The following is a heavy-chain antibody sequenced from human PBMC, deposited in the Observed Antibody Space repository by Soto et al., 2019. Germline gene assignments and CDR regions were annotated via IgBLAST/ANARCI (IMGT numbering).Heavy chain of an antibody. CDR1: GGTFSGYC. J-gene: IGHJ4*02. D-gene: IGHD5-18*01. CDR2: INHSGST. V-gene: IGHV4-34*01. Sequence: SETLSLTCAVYGGTFSGYCWSWIRQPPGKGLEWIGEINHSGSTNYNPSLKSRVTISIDTSKNQFSLKLSSVTAADTAVYYCVRGGRGYSFGYIDYWGQGTLVT. CDR3: VRGGRGYSFGYIDY.